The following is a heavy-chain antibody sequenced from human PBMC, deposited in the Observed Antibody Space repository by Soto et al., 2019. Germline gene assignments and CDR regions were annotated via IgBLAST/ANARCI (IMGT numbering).Heavy chain of an antibody. V-gene: IGHV3-30-3*01. J-gene: IGHJ4*02. CDR2: ISYDGSNK. D-gene: IGHD1-26*01. CDR3: ARAVGATFSVRKLDY. CDR1: GFTFSRYA. Sequence: QVQLVESGGGVVQPGRSLRLSCAASGFTFSRYAMHWVRQAPGKGLEWVAVISYDGSNKYYADSVKGRFTISRDNSKNTLYLQMNSLRAEDTAVYYCARAVGATFSVRKLDYWGQGTLVTVSS.